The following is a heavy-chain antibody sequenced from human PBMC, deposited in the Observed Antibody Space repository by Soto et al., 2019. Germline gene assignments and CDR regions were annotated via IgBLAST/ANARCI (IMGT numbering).Heavy chain of an antibody. Sequence: GGSLRLSCAASGSTFSSYSMNWVRQAPGKGLEWVSSISSSSSYIYYADSVKGRFTISRDNAKNSLYLQMNSLRAEDTAVYYCARDRPVIAVAGTPIYYYYYGMDVWGQGTTVTVSS. CDR2: ISSSSSYI. CDR1: GSTFSSYS. J-gene: IGHJ6*02. V-gene: IGHV3-21*01. D-gene: IGHD6-19*01. CDR3: ARDRPVIAVAGTPIYYYYYGMDV.